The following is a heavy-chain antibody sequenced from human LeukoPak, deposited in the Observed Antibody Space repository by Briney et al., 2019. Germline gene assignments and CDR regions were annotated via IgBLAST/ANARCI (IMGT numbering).Heavy chain of an antibody. D-gene: IGHD2-2*03. CDR3: AKDGGLWISAHWGDS. J-gene: IGHJ4*02. CDR1: GFTFSSYG. V-gene: IGHV3-33*06. CDR2: IWYDGSNK. Sequence: GGSLRLSCAASGFTFSSYGMHWVRQAPGKGLEWVAVIWYDGSNKYYADSVKGRFTISRDNSKNTLYLQMNSLRAEDTAVYYCAKDGGLWISAHWGDSWGRGTLVTVSS.